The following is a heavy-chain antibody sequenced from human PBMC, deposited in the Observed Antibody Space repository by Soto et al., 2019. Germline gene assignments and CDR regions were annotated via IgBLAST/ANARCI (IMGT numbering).Heavy chain of an antibody. CDR2: IWYDGSNK. Sequence: PGGSLRLSCAASGFTFSTYGMHWVRQAPGKGLEWVAVIWYDGSNKYYADSVKGRFTISRDNSKNTLYLQMNSLRAEDTAVYYCARDPQQWPFPNYYYYYGMDVWGQGTTVTVSS. J-gene: IGHJ6*02. CDR3: ARDPQQWPFPNYYYYYGMDV. V-gene: IGHV3-33*01. D-gene: IGHD6-19*01. CDR1: GFTFSTYG.